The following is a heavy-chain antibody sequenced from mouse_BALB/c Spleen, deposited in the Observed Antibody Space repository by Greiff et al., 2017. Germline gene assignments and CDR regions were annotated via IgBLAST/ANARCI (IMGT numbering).Heavy chain of an antibody. CDR2: ISSGSSTI. CDR1: GFTFSSFG. D-gene: IGHD2-2*01. Sequence: EVKVVESGGGLVQPGGSRKLSCAASGFTFSSFGMHWVRQAPEKGLEWVAYISSGSSTIYYADTVKGRFTISRDNPKNTLFLQMTSLRSEDTAMYYCARNYGYPPWFAYWGQGTLVTVSA. V-gene: IGHV5-17*02. J-gene: IGHJ3*01. CDR3: ARNYGYPPWFAY.